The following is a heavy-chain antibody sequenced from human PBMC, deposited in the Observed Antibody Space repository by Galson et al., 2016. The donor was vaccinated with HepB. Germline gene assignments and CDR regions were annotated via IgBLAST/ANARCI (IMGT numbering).Heavy chain of an antibody. CDR1: GYSFTTYA. V-gene: IGHV1-3*01. Sequence: SVKVSCKASGYSFTTYAIHWVRQAPGQRLEWMGWINVGNGNTKYSQKFQGRVTITRDTSASTAYMELSSLRSEETAVYYCARDQFMVRYCSGGSCPTTIWGQGTLVTVSS. CDR3: ARDQFMVRYCSGGSCPTTI. J-gene: IGHJ4*02. D-gene: IGHD2-15*01. CDR2: INVGNGNT.